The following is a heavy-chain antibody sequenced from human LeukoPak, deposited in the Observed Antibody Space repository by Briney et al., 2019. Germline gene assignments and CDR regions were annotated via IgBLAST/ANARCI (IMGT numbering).Heavy chain of an antibody. CDR2: ISGSDGST. CDR1: GFTFSSYA. D-gene: IGHD3-10*01. CDR3: AKGSSGSGNYFLLFDY. J-gene: IGHJ4*02. V-gene: IGHV3-23*01. Sequence: GGSLRLSCAASGFTFSSYAMSWVRQAPGMGLEWVSTISGSDGSTYYADSVKGRFTISRDNSKNTPYLQMNSLRAEDTAVYYCAKGSSGSGNYFLLFDYWGQGTLVTVSS.